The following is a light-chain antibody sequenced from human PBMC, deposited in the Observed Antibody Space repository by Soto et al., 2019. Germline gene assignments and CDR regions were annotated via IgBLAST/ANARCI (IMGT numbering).Light chain of an antibody. J-gene: IGKJ4*01. Sequence: DIQMTQSPSTLSASVGDRVTITCRASQSISSWLAWYQQKPGKAPKLLIYDASSLESGVPSRFSGSGSGTEFTLTISSLQPDDFAIYYCQQYNSYSPFGGGTKVEIK. CDR1: QSISSW. V-gene: IGKV1-5*01. CDR3: QQYNSYSP. CDR2: DAS.